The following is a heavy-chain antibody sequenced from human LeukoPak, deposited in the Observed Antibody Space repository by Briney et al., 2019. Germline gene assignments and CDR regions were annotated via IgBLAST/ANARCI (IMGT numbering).Heavy chain of an antibody. CDR1: GFTFSSYA. D-gene: IGHD3-10*01. Sequence: GGSLRLSCAASGFTFSSYAMNWVRQAPGKGLEWVSGISGNGGSTHYADSVKGRFTISRDNAKNSLYLQMNSLRAEDTAVYYCARVWFGESGWFDPWGQGTLVTVSS. J-gene: IGHJ5*02. CDR2: ISGNGGST. V-gene: IGHV3-23*01. CDR3: ARVWFGESGWFDP.